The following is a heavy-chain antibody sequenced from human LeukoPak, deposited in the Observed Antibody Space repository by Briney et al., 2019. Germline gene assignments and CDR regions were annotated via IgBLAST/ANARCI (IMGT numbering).Heavy chain of an antibody. D-gene: IGHD6-19*01. CDR2: INHSGST. V-gene: IGHV4-34*01. CDR1: GGSFSGYY. CDR3: ATYRQQWLVKGYCHL. Sequence: SETLSLTRAVYGGSFSGYYWSWIRQPPGKGLEWIGEINHSGSTNYNPSLKSRVTISVDTSKNQFSLKLSSVTAADTAVYYCATYRQQWLVKGYCHLWAGSTLVTVSS. J-gene: IGHJ2*01.